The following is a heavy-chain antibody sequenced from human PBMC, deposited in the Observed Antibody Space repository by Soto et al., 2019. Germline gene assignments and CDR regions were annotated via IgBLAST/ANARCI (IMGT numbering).Heavy chain of an antibody. V-gene: IGHV1-2*04. CDR1: GYTFTGYY. CDR2: INPNSGGT. J-gene: IGHJ4*02. Sequence: ASVKVSCKASGYTFTGYYMHWVRQAPGQGLEWMGWINPNSGGTNYAQKFQGWVTMTRDTSISTAYMELSRLRSDDTAVYYCALGVGAGGFPLGFDYWGQGTLVTVSS. CDR3: ALGVGAGGFPLGFDY. D-gene: IGHD2-8*02.